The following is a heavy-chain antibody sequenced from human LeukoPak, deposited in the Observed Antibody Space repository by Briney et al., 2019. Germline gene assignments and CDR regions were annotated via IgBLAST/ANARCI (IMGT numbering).Heavy chain of an antibody. J-gene: IGHJ4*02. CDR1: GGTFSSYA. CDR2: IIPVVGTA. Sequence: SVKLSCKASGGTFSSYAISWVRQAPGQGLEWMAGIIPVVGTANYAQKFQGRVTITADESKSTAYMELSSLRAEDTAVYYCGRDLVDGREDWGYTERFDYWGQGTLVTVSS. CDR3: GRDLVDGREDWGYTERFDY. V-gene: IGHV1-69*01. D-gene: IGHD5-18*01.